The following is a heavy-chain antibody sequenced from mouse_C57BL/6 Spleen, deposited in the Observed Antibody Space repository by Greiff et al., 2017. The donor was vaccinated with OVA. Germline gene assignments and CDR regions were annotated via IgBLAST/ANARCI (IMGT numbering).Heavy chain of an antibody. CDR2: IDPSDSVT. V-gene: IGHV1-52*01. J-gene: IGHJ4*01. Sequence: LQQPGAELVRPGSSVKLSCKASGYTFTSYWMHWVKQRPIQGLEWIGNIDPSDSVTHYNQKFKDKATLTVDTSSSTAYMQLSSLSSEDSAVYFCARNWVYAMDYWGQGTSVTVSS. CDR3: ARNWVYAMDY. CDR1: GYTFTSYW. D-gene: IGHD4-1*01.